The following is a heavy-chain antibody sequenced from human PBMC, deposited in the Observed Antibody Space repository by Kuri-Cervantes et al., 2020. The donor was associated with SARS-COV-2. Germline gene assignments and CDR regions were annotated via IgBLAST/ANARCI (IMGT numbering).Heavy chain of an antibody. CDR3: ARGTVPSAPYDSYCMDV. V-gene: IGHV4-39*01. D-gene: IGHD2-2*01. CDR2: IYYSGST. CDR1: GDSITSSTYY. Sequence: GSLRLSCTVSGDSITSSTYYWGWIRQPPGKGLEWIGSIYYSGSTYYNPSLQSRVTISVDTPKNQFSLKLSSVTAADTGIYYCARGTVPSAPYDSYCMDVWGKGTTVTVSS. J-gene: IGHJ6*03.